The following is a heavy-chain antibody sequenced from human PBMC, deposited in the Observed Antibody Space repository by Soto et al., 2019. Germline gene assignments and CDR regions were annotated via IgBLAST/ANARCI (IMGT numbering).Heavy chain of an antibody. CDR1: GFSFGDSY. Sequence: QVQLVESGGGLVKPGGSLRLSCAASGFSFGDSYMSWIRQSAGKGLEWLSYISGGSSYTKYAESVKGRFTISRDNARRSLFLQVNGLRADDTARYYCAKTRVADSGYYFDHWGQGTMVTVSS. V-gene: IGHV3-11*05. J-gene: IGHJ4*02. D-gene: IGHD3-10*01. CDR2: ISGGSSYT. CDR3: AKTRVADSGYYFDH.